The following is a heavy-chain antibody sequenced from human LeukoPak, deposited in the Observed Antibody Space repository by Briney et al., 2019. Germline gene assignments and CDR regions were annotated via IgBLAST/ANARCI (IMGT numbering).Heavy chain of an antibody. Sequence: GGSLRLSCAASGFTFSSYGMHWVRQAPGKGLEWVAFIRYDGSNKYYADSVKGRFTISRDNSKNTLYLQMNSLRAEDTAVYYCAKDRYCSGGSCYSGVYFDYWGQGTLVTVSS. CDR1: GFTFSSYG. J-gene: IGHJ4*02. CDR2: IRYDGSNK. V-gene: IGHV3-30*02. CDR3: AKDRYCSGGSCYSGVYFDY. D-gene: IGHD2-15*01.